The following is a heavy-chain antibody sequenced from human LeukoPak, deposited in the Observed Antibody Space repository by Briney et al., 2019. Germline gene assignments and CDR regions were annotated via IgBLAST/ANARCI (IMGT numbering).Heavy chain of an antibody. CDR3: ARASLDYNDDAFDV. J-gene: IGHJ3*01. CDR1: GFTFSSYE. CDR2: ISSSGSII. V-gene: IGHV3-48*03. D-gene: IGHD4-11*01. Sequence: GGSLRLSCVASGFTFSSYEMNWVRQAPGKGLEWVSYISSSGSIIYYADSVKGQFTISRDSAKNSLYLQMNSLRAEDTAIHYCARASLDYNDDAFDVWGQGTLVTVSS.